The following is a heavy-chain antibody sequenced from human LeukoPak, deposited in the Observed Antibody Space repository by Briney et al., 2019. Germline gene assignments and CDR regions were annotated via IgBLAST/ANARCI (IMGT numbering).Heavy chain of an antibody. D-gene: IGHD3-10*01. V-gene: IGHV3-15*01. J-gene: IGHJ4*02. Sequence: PGGSLRLSCAASGFTVSSNYMNWVRQAPGKGLEWVGRIKSKTDGGTTDYAAPVKGRFTISRDDSKNTLYLQMNSLKTEDTAVYYCTTDPPWFGESRDYWGQGTLVTVSS. CDR3: TTDPPWFGESRDY. CDR2: IKSKTDGGTT. CDR1: GFTVSSNY.